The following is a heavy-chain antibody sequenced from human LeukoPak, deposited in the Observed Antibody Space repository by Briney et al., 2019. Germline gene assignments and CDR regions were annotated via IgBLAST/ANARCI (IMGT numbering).Heavy chain of an antibody. CDR2: INWNGGST. CDR1: GFTFDDYG. Sequence: GGSLRLSCAASGFTFDDYGMSWVRHAPGKGLEWVSGINWNGGSTGYADSVKGRFTISRDNVKNSLYLQMNSLRAEDTALYYCARRGYDILTGNYDYYYYMDVWGKGTTVTVSS. CDR3: ARRGYDILTGNYDYYYYMDV. J-gene: IGHJ6*03. V-gene: IGHV3-20*04. D-gene: IGHD3-9*01.